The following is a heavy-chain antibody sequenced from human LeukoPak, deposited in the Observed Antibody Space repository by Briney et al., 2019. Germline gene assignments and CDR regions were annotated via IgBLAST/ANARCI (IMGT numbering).Heavy chain of an antibody. CDR2: IYIDGTT. CDR3: AKGSGSGKYYGMDV. V-gene: IGHV3-53*05. J-gene: IGHJ6*02. D-gene: IGHD3-10*01. Sequence: GGSLRLSCAASGFIVSHNYMTWVRQAPGKGLEWISVIYIDGTTYYADSVKGRFTISRDNSKDTLYLQMNSLRAEDTAVYYCAKGSGSGKYYGMDVWGQGTTVTVSS. CDR1: GFIVSHNY.